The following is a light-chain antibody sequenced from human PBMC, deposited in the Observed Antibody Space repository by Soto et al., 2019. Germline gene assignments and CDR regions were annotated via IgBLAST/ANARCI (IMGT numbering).Light chain of an antibody. CDR3: QQRINWPRT. Sequence: EIVLTQSPATLTLSPGERATLSCRASQSVSSYLAWYQQKPGQAPRLLIYDASNRATGIPARFSGSRSGTDFTLTISSLEPEDFAVYYCQQRINWPRTFGQGTKVEIK. V-gene: IGKV3-11*01. J-gene: IGKJ1*01. CDR1: QSVSSY. CDR2: DAS.